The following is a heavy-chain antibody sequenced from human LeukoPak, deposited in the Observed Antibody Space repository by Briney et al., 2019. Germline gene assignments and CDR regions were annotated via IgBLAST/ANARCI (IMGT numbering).Heavy chain of an antibody. CDR1: GGSISSSSNY. Sequence: PSETLSLTCTVSGGSISSSSNYWGWIRQPPGKGLEWIGTIYSTGNTYYNPSLKSRLTISVDTSKNQFSLKLSSVTAADTAVYYCARGGESGYNTWGQGSLVTVSS. CDR2: IYSTGNT. J-gene: IGHJ5*02. CDR3: ARGGESGYNT. V-gene: IGHV4-39*01. D-gene: IGHD5-24*01.